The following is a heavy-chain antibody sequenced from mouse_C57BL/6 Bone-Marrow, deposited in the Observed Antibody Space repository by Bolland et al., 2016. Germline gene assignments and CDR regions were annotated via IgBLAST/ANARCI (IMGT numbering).Heavy chain of an antibody. V-gene: IGHV5-6*01. CDR2: ISSGGSYT. CDR3: ARQSRSLWTT. D-gene: IGHD1-1*02. J-gene: IGHJ2*01. Sequence: TISSGGSYTYYPDSVKGRFTISRDNAKNTLYLQMSSLKSEDTAMYYCARQSRSLWTTGGQGTT.